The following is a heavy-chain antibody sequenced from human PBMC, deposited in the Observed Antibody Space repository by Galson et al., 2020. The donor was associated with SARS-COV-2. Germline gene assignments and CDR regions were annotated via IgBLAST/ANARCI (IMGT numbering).Heavy chain of an antibody. J-gene: IGHJ4*02. CDR2: IHYSESN. D-gene: IGHD3-9*01. CDR1: GGSKSSSSYY. Sequence: SETLSLTCTVYGGSKSSSSYYWGWIRQPPGEGLEWIGSIHYSESNYYNPSLTSRVTMSVDTSKNQFSLKLSSVTAADTAVYYCARQILTGYYSFYYFDYWGQGTLVTVSS. CDR3: ARQILTGYYSFYYFDY. V-gene: IGHV4-39*01.